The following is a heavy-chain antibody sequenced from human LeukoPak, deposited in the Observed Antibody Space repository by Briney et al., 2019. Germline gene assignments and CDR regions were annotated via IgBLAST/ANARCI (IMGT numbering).Heavy chain of an antibody. CDR3: ARGVGQWLTNNWFDP. J-gene: IGHJ5*02. V-gene: IGHV3-48*03. CDR1: GFTLSRYE. Sequence: GGCLRLSRAASGFTLSRYEMNSVRQALGKGLEGGSYISSSGSIIYYTDSLRGRFSISRDNAKNSLYLKMNSLRAEDTAVYYCARGVGQWLTNNWFDPWGQGTLVTVSS. D-gene: IGHD6-19*01. CDR2: ISSSGSII.